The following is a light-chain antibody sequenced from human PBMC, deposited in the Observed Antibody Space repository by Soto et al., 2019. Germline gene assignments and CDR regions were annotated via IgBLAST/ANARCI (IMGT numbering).Light chain of an antibody. J-gene: IGLJ3*02. CDR1: STDVGKFNY. CDR2: EVT. CDR3: ISYTSSDTWV. Sequence: QSALTQPASVSGSPGQSITISCTGSSTDVGKFNYVSWFQQHPGKAPKLIIYEVTNRPSGFSDRFSASKSANTASLTISGLQADDEADYYCISYTSSDTWVFGGGTKVTVL. V-gene: IGLV2-14*01.